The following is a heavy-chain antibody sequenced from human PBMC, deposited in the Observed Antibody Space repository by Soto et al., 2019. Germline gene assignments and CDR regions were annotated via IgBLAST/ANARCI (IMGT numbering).Heavy chain of an antibody. CDR3: ARARSGARPLDY. CDR1: GGTISSGGYY. Sequence: WVTLSLTCPVSGGTISSGGYYWSWNRQHPGKGLEWIGYISYSGSTKYKPSLKSRVTIAVDTSKNQFSLKLSSVTAADTAVYYCARARSGARPLDYWGQGALVTVSS. CDR2: ISYSGST. V-gene: IGHV4-61*08. J-gene: IGHJ4*02. D-gene: IGHD2-15*01.